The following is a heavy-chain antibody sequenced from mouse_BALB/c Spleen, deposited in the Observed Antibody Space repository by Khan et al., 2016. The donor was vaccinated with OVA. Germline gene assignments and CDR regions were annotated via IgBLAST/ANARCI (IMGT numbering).Heavy chain of an antibody. J-gene: IGHJ2*01. CDR3: ASYRYDYFDY. D-gene: IGHD2-14*01. V-gene: IGHV1-87*01. CDR1: GYTFTSYW. Sequence: QVQLQQSGAELARPGASVKLSCKSSGYTFTSYWMQWVKQTPGQGLEWIGAIYPGDGDTRYTQKFKGKATLTADKSSSTAYMQLSSLASEDSAVYYCASYRYDYFDYWGQGTTLTVSS. CDR2: IYPGDGDT.